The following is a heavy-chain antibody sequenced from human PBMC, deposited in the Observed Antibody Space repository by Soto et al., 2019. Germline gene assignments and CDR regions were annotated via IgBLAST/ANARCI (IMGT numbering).Heavy chain of an antibody. D-gene: IGHD3-22*01. J-gene: IGHJ4*02. CDR2: IIPIFGTA. Sequence: SVKVSCKASGGTFSSYAISWVRQAPGQGLEWMGGIIPIFGTANYAQKFQGRVTITADESTSTAYMELSSLRSEDTAVYYCARDRRQVYYYDSSGYWPGAVPHYWGQGTLVTVAS. V-gene: IGHV1-69*13. CDR1: GGTFSSYA. CDR3: ARDRRQVYYYDSSGYWPGAVPHY.